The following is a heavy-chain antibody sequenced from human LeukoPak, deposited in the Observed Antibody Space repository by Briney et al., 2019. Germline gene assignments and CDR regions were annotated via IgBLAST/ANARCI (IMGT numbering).Heavy chain of an antibody. CDR1: GFTFSSYE. CDR2: ISSSGSTI. Sequence: GGSLRLSCAASGFTFSSYEMNWVRQAPGKGLVWVSYISSSGSTIYYADSVKGRFTISRDNAKNSLYLQMNSLRAEDTAVYYCARVSHYGGSYWGQGTLVTVSS. D-gene: IGHD4-17*01. CDR3: ARVSHYGGSY. V-gene: IGHV3-48*03. J-gene: IGHJ4*02.